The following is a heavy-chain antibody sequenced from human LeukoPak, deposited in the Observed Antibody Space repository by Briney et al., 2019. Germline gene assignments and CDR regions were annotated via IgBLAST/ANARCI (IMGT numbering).Heavy chain of an antibody. D-gene: IGHD3-22*01. CDR2: ISAYNGNT. J-gene: IGHJ4*02. Sequence: GASVKVSCKASGYTFTSYGISWVRQAPGQGLEWMGWISAYNGNTNYAQKLQGRVTMTTDTSTSTAYMELRSLRSDDTAGYYCARNLRNYYDSSGPGDYWGQGTLVTVSS. CDR1: GYTFTSYG. V-gene: IGHV1-18*01. CDR3: ARNLRNYYDSSGPGDY.